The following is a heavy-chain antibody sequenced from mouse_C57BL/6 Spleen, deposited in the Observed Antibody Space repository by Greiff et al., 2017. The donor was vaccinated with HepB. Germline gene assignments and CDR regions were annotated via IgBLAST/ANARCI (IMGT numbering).Heavy chain of an antibody. Sequence: QVQLQQSGAELVMPGASVKLSCKASGYTFTSYWMHWVKQRPGQGLEWIGEIDPSDSYTNYNQKFKGKSTLTVDKSSSTAYMQLSSLTSEDSAVYYCARTVVATGYWYFDVWGTGTTVTVSS. D-gene: IGHD1-1*01. V-gene: IGHV1-69*01. CDR1: GYTFTSYW. J-gene: IGHJ1*03. CDR3: ARTVVATGYWYFDV. CDR2: IDPSDSYT.